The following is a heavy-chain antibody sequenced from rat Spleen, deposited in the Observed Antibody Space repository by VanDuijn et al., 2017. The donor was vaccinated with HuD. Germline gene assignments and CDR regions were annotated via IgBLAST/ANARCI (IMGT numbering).Heavy chain of an antibody. CDR3: ARYLNWVYWYFDF. Sequence: EVQLQESGPGLVKPSQSLSLTCSVTGYSITSNYWGWIRKFPGNKMEWIGHISYSGSTGYNPSLKSRISITRDTSKNQFFLQLNSVTTEDTATYYCARYLNWVYWYFDFWGPGTMVTVSS. CDR1: GYSITSNY. D-gene: IGHD5-1*01. CDR2: ISYSGST. J-gene: IGHJ1*01. V-gene: IGHV3-1*01.